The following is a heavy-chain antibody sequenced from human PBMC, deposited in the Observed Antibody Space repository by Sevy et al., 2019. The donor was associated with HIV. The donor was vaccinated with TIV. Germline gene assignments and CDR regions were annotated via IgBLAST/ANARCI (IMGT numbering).Heavy chain of an antibody. CDR2: INPHVGGT. J-gene: IGHJ4*02. D-gene: IGHD2-2*01. CDR3: ARGDSLVVPPATVDY. CDR1: GYTFTDYY. Sequence: ASVKVSCKASGYTFTDYYIHWVRQAPGQGLEWMGWINPHVGGTNFEQKFQGRVTMTRESSFSTAYLDLGRLRSDDTAIYYCARGDSLVVPPATVDYWGQGTLVTVSS. V-gene: IGHV1-2*02.